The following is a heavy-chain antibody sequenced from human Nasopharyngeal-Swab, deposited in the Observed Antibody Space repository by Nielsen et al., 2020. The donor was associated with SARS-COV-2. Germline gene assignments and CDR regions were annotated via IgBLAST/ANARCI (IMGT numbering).Heavy chain of an antibody. D-gene: IGHD4-11*01. V-gene: IGHV1-3*01. J-gene: IGHJ6*03. CDR2: INAGNGNT. CDR3: AIDRAYSNYATYMDV. Sequence: ASVKVSCKASGYTFTSYAMHWVRQAPGQRLEWMGWINAGNGNTKYSQKFQGRVTITRDTSASTAYMELSSLRSEDTAVYYCAIDRAYSNYATYMDVWGKGTTVTVSS. CDR1: GYTFTSYA.